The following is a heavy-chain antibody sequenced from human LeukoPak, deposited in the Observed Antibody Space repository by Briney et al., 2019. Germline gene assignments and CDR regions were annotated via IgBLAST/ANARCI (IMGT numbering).Heavy chain of an antibody. D-gene: IGHD2-2*01. CDR3: ARGIYCSSTSCYYYYYYMDV. CDR1: GGSISSYY. Sequence: PWETLSLTCTVSGGSISSYYWSWIRQPAGKGLEWIGRIYTSGSTNYNPSLKSRFTMSVDTSKNQFSLKLSSVTAADTAVYYCARGIYCSSTSCYYYYYYMDVWGKGTTVTVSS. CDR2: IYTSGST. J-gene: IGHJ6*03. V-gene: IGHV4-4*07.